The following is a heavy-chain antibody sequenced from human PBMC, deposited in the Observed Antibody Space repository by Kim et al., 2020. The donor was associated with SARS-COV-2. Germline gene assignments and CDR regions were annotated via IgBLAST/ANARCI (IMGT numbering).Heavy chain of an antibody. Sequence: GGSLRLSCEASGFTFDDYAMHWVRQAPGKGLEWVSGISWNSGSIGYADSVKGRFTISRDNAKNSLYLQMNSLRAEDTALYYCAKVLYGSGVPGDFFDYWGQGTLVTVSS. CDR3: AKVLYGSGVPGDFFDY. CDR1: GFTFDDYA. J-gene: IGHJ4*02. CDR2: ISWNSGSI. D-gene: IGHD3-10*01. V-gene: IGHV3-9*01.